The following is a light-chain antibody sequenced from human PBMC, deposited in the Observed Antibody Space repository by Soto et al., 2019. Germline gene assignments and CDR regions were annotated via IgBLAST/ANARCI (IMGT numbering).Light chain of an antibody. CDR1: QSVSSY. J-gene: IGKJ2*01. V-gene: IGKV3-11*01. Sequence: EIVLTQSPATLSLSPGERATLSCRASQSVSSYLAWYQQKPGQAPRLLIYDASSRATGLPARFSASGSGTDFTLTISSLEPDDFAVYYCQQRSNWPYTFGQGTKLEIK. CDR3: QQRSNWPYT. CDR2: DAS.